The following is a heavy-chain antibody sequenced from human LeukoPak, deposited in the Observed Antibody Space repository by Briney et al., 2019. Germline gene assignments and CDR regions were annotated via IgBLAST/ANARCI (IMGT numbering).Heavy chain of an antibody. CDR3: ARDLGVAVVDY. Sequence: PSETLSLTCTVSGGSISSGGYYWSWIRQHPGKGLEWIGYIYYSGSTYYNPSLKSRVTISLDRSKNQFSLRLSSVTAADTAVYYCARDLGVAVVDYWGQGALVTVSS. J-gene: IGHJ4*02. CDR1: GGSISSGGYY. CDR2: IYYSGST. D-gene: IGHD6-19*01. V-gene: IGHV4-31*03.